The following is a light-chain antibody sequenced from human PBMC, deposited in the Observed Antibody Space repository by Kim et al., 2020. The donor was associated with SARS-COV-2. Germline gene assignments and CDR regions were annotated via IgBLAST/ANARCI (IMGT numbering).Light chain of an antibody. V-gene: IGKV1-39*01. Sequence: IQMTQSPSSLFASVGDRLTITCRASQRISNYLSWYQQKPGKAPKLLIYAASTLQSGVPSGFSGRGSGTDFTLTISSLHPEDFATYYCQRTYRITYTFGQGTNLEI. J-gene: IGKJ2*01. CDR1: QRISNY. CDR2: AAS. CDR3: QRTYRITYT.